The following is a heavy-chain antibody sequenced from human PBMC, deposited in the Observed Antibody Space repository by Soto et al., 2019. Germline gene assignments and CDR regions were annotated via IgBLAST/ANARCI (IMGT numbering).Heavy chain of an antibody. Sequence: QVQLQQWGAGLLKPSETLSLTCAVYGGSFSGYQWSWIRQTPGKGLEWIGEINDSGNINYNPSLKSRVSIFVDTAKKQISLQLSSVTAADTAVYYCARGLIIWFGELSRRGGYCSYMDVWGKGTTVTVSS. CDR1: GGSFSGYQ. J-gene: IGHJ6*03. V-gene: IGHV4-34*01. CDR2: INDSGNI. CDR3: ARGLIIWFGELSRRGGYCSYMDV. D-gene: IGHD3-10*01.